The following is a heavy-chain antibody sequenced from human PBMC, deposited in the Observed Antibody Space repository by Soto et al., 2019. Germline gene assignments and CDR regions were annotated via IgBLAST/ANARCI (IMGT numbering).Heavy chain of an antibody. CDR2: IIPILGTA. V-gene: IGHV1-69*01. D-gene: IGHD3-22*01. CDR1: GGSFSSFS. CDR3: TSFDSNGYYPQNHY. J-gene: IGHJ4*02. Sequence: QVILAQSGAEVKKPGSSVKVSCKVSGGSFSSFSINWVRQAPGQRFEWMGGIIPILGTANFTQKFQGRVTFTADESTATAYMTLSSLTSEDTAFYYCTSFDSNGYYPQNHYWGPGTQVTVSS.